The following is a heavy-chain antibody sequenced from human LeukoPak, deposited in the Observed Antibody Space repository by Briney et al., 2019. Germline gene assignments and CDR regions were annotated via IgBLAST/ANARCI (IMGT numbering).Heavy chain of an antibody. V-gene: IGHV3-7*01. D-gene: IGHD3-22*01. CDR1: GFTFSNFW. J-gene: IGHJ4*02. CDR2: IKQDGDET. CDR3: ARDPQYSYDDTGTFDS. Sequence: GGSLRLSCAASGFTFSNFWMSWVRQAPGKGPEWVANIKQDGDETYYLDSVKGRFTVSRDNAKNSLYLQMNTLRAEDTAVYYCARDPQYSYDDTGTFDSWGQGTLVTVSS.